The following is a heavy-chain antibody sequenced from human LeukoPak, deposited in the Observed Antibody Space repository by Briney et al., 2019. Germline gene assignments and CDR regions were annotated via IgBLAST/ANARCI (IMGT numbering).Heavy chain of an antibody. CDR1: GFSLSTSGMR. CDR2: IDWDDDK. Sequence: VSGPALVKPTQTLTLTCTFSGFSLSTSGMRVSWIRQPSGKALEWLARIDWDDDKFYSTSLKTRLTISKDTSKNQVVLTMTNMDPVDTATYYCARMGWDSSGYQYYFDYWGQGTLVTVSS. J-gene: IGHJ4*02. D-gene: IGHD3-22*01. CDR3: ARMGWDSSGYQYYFDY. V-gene: IGHV2-70*04.